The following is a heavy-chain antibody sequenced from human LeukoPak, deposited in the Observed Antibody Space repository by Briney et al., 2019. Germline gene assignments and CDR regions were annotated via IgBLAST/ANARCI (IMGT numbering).Heavy chain of an antibody. CDR1: GFTFSSYW. V-gene: IGHV3-7*01. Sequence: PGGSLRLSCAVSGFTFSSYWMRWVRQAPGKGLEWVANMKPDGSEKYYVDSVKGRFTISRDSSKNSLYLQRNSLRVEDTAVYYCARDPRQSHLVYTTGDYWGQGTLVTVSS. J-gene: IGHJ4*02. CDR2: MKPDGSEK. D-gene: IGHD2-2*02. CDR3: ARDPRQSHLVYTTGDY.